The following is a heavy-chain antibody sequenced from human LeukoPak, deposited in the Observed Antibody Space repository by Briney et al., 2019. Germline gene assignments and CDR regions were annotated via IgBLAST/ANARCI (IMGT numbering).Heavy chain of an antibody. D-gene: IGHD3-3*01. J-gene: IGHJ4*02. CDR1: GYTFTGYY. CDR2: INPNSGGT. V-gene: IGHV1-2*02. CDR3: ARTENYDFWSGYYSVLDY. Sequence: ASVKVSCKASGYTFTGYYMHWVRQAPGQGLEWMGWINPNSGGTNYAQKFQGRVTMTRDTSISTAYMELSRLRSDDTAVYYCARTENYDFWSGYYSVLDYWGQGTLVTVSS.